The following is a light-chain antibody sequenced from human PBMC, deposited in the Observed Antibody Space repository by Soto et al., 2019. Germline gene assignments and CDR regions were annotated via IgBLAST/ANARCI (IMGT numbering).Light chain of an antibody. J-gene: IGKJ4*01. V-gene: IGKV1-5*03. CDR2: KTS. CDR1: QNIVNW. CDR3: QQLNSYPLT. Sequence: DIQMTQSPSTLSASVGDRVTITCRARQNIVNWLAWYQQKPGKAPNLLIYKTSTLQRGVPSRFSGSGSGTEFTLTISSLQPEDFATYYCQQLNSYPLTFGGGTKVDIK.